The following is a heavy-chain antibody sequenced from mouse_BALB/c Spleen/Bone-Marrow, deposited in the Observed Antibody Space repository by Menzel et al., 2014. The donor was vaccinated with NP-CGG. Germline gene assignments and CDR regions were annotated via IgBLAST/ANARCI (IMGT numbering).Heavy chain of an antibody. CDR1: VYTFTIYD. CDR3: TRGGYGNGYDS. Sequence: VQLQQPGAELVNLGASVKLSCKASVYTFTIYDLYWVKQRPGQGLEWIGDINPSNGATNFNERFKSKATLTIDKSSSTAYMQLSSLTTEDSAVYYCTRGGYGNGYDSWAPGPALTVSS. J-gene: IGHJ2*01. CDR2: INPSNGAT. V-gene: IGHV1-53*01. D-gene: IGHD2-10*02.